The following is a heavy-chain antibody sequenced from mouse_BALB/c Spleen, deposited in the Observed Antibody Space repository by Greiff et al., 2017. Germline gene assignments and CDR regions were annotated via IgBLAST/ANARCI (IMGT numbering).Heavy chain of an antibody. CDR1: GFTFSDYY. Sequence: DVKLVESGGGLVKPGGSLKLSCAASGFTFSDYYMYWVRQTPEKRLEWVATISDGGSYTYYPDSVKGRFTISRDNAKNNLYLQMSSLKSEDTAMYYCARGTATRNSLYYAMDYWGQGTSVTVSS. J-gene: IGHJ4*01. CDR2: ISDGGSYT. D-gene: IGHD1-2*01. V-gene: IGHV5-4*02. CDR3: ARGTATRNSLYYAMDY.